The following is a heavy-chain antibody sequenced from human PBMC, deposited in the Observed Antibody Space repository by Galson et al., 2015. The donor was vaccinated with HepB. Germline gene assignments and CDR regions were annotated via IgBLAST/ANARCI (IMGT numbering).Heavy chain of an antibody. D-gene: IGHD2-21*02. Sequence: SLRLSCAASGFTFSSYGMHWVRQAPGKGLEWVAVIWYDGSNKYYADSVKGRFTISRDDSKNTLYLQMNSLRAEDTAVYYCARKRRPYCGGDCCLDYWGQGTLVTVSA. CDR1: GFTFSSYG. CDR3: ARKRRPYCGGDCCLDY. J-gene: IGHJ4*02. V-gene: IGHV3-33*08. CDR2: IWYDGSNK.